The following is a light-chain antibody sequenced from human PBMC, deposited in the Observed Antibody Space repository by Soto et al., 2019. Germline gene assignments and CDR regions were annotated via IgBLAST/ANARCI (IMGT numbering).Light chain of an antibody. CDR3: QQFYNYPRT. CDR2: DAS. J-gene: IGKJ1*01. CDR1: QDIGTY. Sequence: AIRMTQSPSSFSASTGDRVSITCRATQDIGTYLAWYQQIPGKAPKLLIYDASTLQTGVPSRFSGSGSGTDFTLTISDLQSEDFGTYYCQQFYNYPRTFGQGTKVDIK. V-gene: IGKV1-8*01.